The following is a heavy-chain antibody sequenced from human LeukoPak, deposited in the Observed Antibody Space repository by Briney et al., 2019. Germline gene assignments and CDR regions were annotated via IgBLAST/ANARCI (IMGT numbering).Heavy chain of an antibody. D-gene: IGHD2-2*02. V-gene: IGHV1-69-2*01. J-gene: IGHJ3*02. CDR2: IDPEDGET. CDR1: GYTFSDSL. CDR3: ARGSRIFVKIPAAIEGDVFHI. Sequence: GASVKVSCKASGYTFSDSLMHWVQQAPGKGLAWMGRIDPEDGETGYAEKFQGRITISVDTSTDTAYMELSSLRSDDTAVYYCARGSRIFVKIPAAIEGDVFHIWGQGTIVTVSS.